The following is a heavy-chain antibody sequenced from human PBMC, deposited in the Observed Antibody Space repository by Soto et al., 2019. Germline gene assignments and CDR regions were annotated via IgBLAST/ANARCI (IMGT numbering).Heavy chain of an antibody. CDR3: ARVSGYGYYFDY. Sequence: QVQLVQSGAEVKKPGSSVKVSCKASGGTFSSYTISWVRQAPGQGLEWMGRIIPILGIANYAQKFQGRVTITADKSTSTAYMELSSLRSEDTAVYYCARVSGYGYYFDYWGQGTLVTVSS. D-gene: IGHD5-12*01. J-gene: IGHJ4*02. CDR2: IIPILGIA. CDR1: GGTFSSYT. V-gene: IGHV1-69*02.